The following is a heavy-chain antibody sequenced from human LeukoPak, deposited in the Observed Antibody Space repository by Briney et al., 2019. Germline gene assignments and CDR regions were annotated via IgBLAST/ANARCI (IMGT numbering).Heavy chain of an antibody. V-gene: IGHV1-18*01. CDR2: ISAYSGNT. Sequence: ASVKVSCKASGYTFTSYGISWVRQAPGQGLEWMGWISAYSGNTNYAQKLQGRVTMTTDTSTSTAYMELRSLRSDDTAVYYCAREYSSPYYYYGMDVWGQGTTVTVSS. J-gene: IGHJ6*02. CDR3: AREYSSPYYYYGMDV. D-gene: IGHD6-13*01. CDR1: GYTFTSYG.